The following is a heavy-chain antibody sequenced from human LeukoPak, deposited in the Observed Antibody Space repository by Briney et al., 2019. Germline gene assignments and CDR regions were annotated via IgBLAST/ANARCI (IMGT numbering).Heavy chain of an antibody. V-gene: IGHV4-34*01. CDR3: ARGQDYYDSSGYYYRSDFDY. D-gene: IGHD3-22*01. CDR1: GGSFSGYY. J-gene: IGHJ4*02. Sequence: PSETLSLTCAVYGGSFSGYYWSWIRQPPGKGLEWIGEINHSGSTNYNPSLKSRVTISVDTSKNQFSLQLSSVTAADTAVYYCARGQDYYDSSGYYYRSDFDYWGQGTLVTVSS. CDR2: INHSGST.